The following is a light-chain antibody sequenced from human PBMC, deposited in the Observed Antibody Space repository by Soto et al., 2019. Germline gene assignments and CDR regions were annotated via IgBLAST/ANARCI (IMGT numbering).Light chain of an antibody. V-gene: IGLV2-23*01. CDR1: SSDVGNYNL. CDR3: CSYAGSSTYV. J-gene: IGLJ1*01. Sequence: QSALTQPASVSGSAGQSITISCTGTSSDVGNYNLVSWYLHHPGKAPKLLIYEDTKRPSGVSNRFSGSRSGNTASLTVSGLQAEDETGYYCCSYAGSSTYVFGTGTKVTVL. CDR2: EDT.